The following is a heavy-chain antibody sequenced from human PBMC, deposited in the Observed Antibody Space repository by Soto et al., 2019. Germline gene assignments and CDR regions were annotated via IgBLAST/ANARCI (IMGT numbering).Heavy chain of an antibody. Sequence: GGSLRLSCAASGFTFSSYAMHWVRQAPGKGLEWVAVISYDGSNKYYADSVKGRFTISRDNSKSTLYLQMNSLRAEDTAVYYCARDSRGVLLWFGELYYWGQGTLVTVSS. J-gene: IGHJ4*02. CDR1: GFTFSSYA. CDR2: ISYDGSNK. V-gene: IGHV3-30-3*01. D-gene: IGHD3-10*01. CDR3: ARDSRGVLLWFGELYY.